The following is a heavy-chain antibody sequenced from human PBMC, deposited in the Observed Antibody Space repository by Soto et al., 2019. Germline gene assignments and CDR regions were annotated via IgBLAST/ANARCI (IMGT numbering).Heavy chain of an antibody. J-gene: IGHJ4*02. Sequence: QVQLVQSGAEVKKPGSSVKVSCKASGGTFSSYAISWVRQAPGQVLEWMGGIIPIFGTANYAQKFQGRVTITADESTSTAYMELSSLRSDDTAVYYCARGAYYDSSGYEMGVYFDYWGQGTLVTVSS. V-gene: IGHV1-69*12. CDR1: GGTFSSYA. CDR3: ARGAYYDSSGYEMGVYFDY. CDR2: IIPIFGTA. D-gene: IGHD3-22*01.